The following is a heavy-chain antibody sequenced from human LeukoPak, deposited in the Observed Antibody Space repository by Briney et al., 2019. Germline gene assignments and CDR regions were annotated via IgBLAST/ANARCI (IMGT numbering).Heavy chain of an antibody. Sequence: AETLSLTCTVSDGSISRHYWSWIRQPAGKGLEWVGRLYTSGSTNYNPSLKSRVTTSVDTSKNQFSLKLSSVTAADTAVYYCARESVDYVDYVGTFDIWGQGTMVTVSS. V-gene: IGHV4-4*07. CDR1: DGSISRHY. D-gene: IGHD4-17*01. CDR3: ARESVDYVDYVGTFDI. CDR2: LYTSGST. J-gene: IGHJ3*02.